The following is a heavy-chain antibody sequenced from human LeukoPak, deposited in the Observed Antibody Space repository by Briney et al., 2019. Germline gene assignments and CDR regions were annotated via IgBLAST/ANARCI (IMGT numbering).Heavy chain of an antibody. CDR3: ARDRRIAAAGIEFQH. Sequence: ASVKVSCKASGYTFTSYGISWVRQAPGQGLEWMGWISAYNGNTNYAQKLQGRVTMTTDTSTSRAYMELRSLRSDDTAVYYCARDRRIAAAGIEFQHWGQGTLVTVSS. J-gene: IGHJ1*01. V-gene: IGHV1-18*01. CDR2: ISAYNGNT. CDR1: GYTFTSYG. D-gene: IGHD6-13*01.